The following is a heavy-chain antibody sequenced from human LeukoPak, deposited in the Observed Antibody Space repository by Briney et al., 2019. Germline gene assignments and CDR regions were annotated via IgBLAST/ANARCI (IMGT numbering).Heavy chain of an antibody. J-gene: IGHJ6*03. Sequence: PSETLSLACAVSGYSISSGYYWGWIRQPPGKGLEWIGTIYHSGSTYYNPSLKSRVTISVDTSKNQFSLKLSSVTAADTAVYYCARHRGSSSYYYYMDVWGKGTTVTVS. CDR1: GYSISSGYY. CDR3: ARHRGSSSYYYYMDV. D-gene: IGHD6-6*01. CDR2: IYHSGST. V-gene: IGHV4-38-2*01.